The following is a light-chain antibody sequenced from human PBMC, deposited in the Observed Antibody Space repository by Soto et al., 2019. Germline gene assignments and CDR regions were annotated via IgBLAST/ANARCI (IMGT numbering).Light chain of an antibody. CDR1: QSVRSY. V-gene: IGKV3-11*01. J-gene: IGKJ4*01. CDR2: DAS. Sequence: EIVLTQSPATLSLSPGERATLSCRASQSVRSYLAWYQQKPGQAPRLLIYDASNRATDIPARFSGSGSGTAFTLTISSLDPEDSAVYYCHQRSKWPLTFGGGTKVEIK. CDR3: HQRSKWPLT.